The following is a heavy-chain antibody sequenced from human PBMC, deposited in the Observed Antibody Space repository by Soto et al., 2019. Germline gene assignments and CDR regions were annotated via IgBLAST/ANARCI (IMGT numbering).Heavy chain of an antibody. Sequence: SETLSLTCAVYGGSFSGYYWSWIRQPPGKGLEWIGEINHSGSTNYNPSLKSRVTISVDTSKNQFSLKLSSVTAADTAVYYCARGCKARDGYIDFDYWGQGTLVTVSS. J-gene: IGHJ4*02. CDR1: GGSFSGYY. V-gene: IGHV4-34*01. CDR3: ARGCKARDGYIDFDY. CDR2: INHSGST. D-gene: IGHD5-12*01.